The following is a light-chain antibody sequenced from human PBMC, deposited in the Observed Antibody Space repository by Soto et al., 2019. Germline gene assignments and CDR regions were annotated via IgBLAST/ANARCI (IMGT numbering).Light chain of an antibody. J-gene: IGKJ1*01. Sequence: DIVMTQSPDSLAVSLGERATINCKSSQSVLYSSNNKNYLAWYQQKPGQPPKLLIYWASTRESGVPDRFSGSGSGTEFILTISSLQPDDFATYSCQQYDSYSWTFDQGTKVEMK. V-gene: IGKV4-1*01. CDR3: QQYDSYSWT. CDR2: WAS. CDR1: QSVLYSSNNKNY.